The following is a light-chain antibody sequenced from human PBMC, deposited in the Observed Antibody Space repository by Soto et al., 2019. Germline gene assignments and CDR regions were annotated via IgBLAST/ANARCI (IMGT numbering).Light chain of an antibody. J-gene: IGLJ1*01. V-gene: IGLV2-14*03. CDR3: SSYTSNSTYV. CDR2: DAT. Sequence: QSALTQPASVSGSPGQSITISCTGTSSDFGGYTYVSWYQQHPGKAPKLMIFDATSRPSGVSNRFSGSKSDNTASLTIAGLQAEDEADYYCSSYTSNSTYVFGTGTKVTVL. CDR1: SSDFGGYTY.